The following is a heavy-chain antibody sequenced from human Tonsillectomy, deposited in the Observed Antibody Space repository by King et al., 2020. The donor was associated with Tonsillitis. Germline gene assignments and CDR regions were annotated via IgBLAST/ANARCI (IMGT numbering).Heavy chain of an antibody. CDR1: GFTFSRHW. J-gene: IGHJ4*02. CDR3: ARDEQLLAYFDY. D-gene: IGHD6-19*01. CDR2: IKQDGSEK. Sequence: QLVQSGGGLVQPGGSLRLSCAASGFTFSRHWMSWVRQAPGKGLEWVANIKQDGSEKYYVDSVKGRITISRDNAKRSLYLQMNSLRAEDPAVYYCARDEQLLAYFDYWGQGTLVTVSS. V-gene: IGHV3-7*01.